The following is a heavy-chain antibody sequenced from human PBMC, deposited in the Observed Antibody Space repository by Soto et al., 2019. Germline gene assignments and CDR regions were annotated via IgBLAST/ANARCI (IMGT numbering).Heavy chain of an antibody. CDR1: GGSISSGGYS. CDR3: ARNSGYSYGYGFDY. J-gene: IGHJ4*02. Sequence: SETLSLTCAVSGGSISSGGYSWSWIRQPPGKGLEWIGYIYHSGSTYYNPSLKSRVTISVDRSKNQFSLKLSSVTAADTAVYYCARNSGYSYGYGFDYWGQGTLVTVSS. V-gene: IGHV4-30-2*01. CDR2: IYHSGST. D-gene: IGHD5-18*01.